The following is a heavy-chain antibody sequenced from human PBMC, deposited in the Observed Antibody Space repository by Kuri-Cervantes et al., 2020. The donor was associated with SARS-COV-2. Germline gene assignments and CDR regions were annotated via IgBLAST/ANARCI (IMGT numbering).Heavy chain of an antibody. V-gene: IGHV1-2*06. D-gene: IGHD5-18*01. Sequence: ASVKVSCKASGYTFTGYYMHWVRQAPGQGLEWMGRTNPISGGTNYAQKFQGRVTMTRDTSISTAYMELSRLRSDDTAVYYCARDPSGDSYGYPAPLDSWGQGTLVTVSS. CDR1: GYTFTGYY. CDR3: ARDPSGDSYGYPAPLDS. CDR2: TNPISGGT. J-gene: IGHJ4*02.